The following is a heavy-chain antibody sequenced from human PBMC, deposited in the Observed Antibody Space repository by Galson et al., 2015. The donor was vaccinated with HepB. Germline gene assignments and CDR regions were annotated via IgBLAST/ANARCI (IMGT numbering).Heavy chain of an antibody. V-gene: IGHV6-1*01. Sequence: CAISGDSVSSNSAAWNWIRQSPSRGLEWLGRTYYRSKWYNDYAVSVKSRITINPDTSKNQFSLQLNSVTPEDTAVYYCAKESLYYYGSGSYSCDAFDIWGQGTMVTVSS. CDR3: AKESLYYYGSGSYSCDAFDI. CDR1: GDSVSSNSAA. J-gene: IGHJ3*02. D-gene: IGHD3-10*01. CDR2: TYYRSKWYN.